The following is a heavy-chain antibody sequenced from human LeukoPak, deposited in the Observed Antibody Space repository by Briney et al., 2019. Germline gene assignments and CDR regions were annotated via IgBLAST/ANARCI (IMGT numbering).Heavy chain of an antibody. V-gene: IGHV3-30*04. J-gene: IGHJ5*02. CDR2: ISYDGSNK. CDR1: GFTFRSYA. Sequence: PGGSLRLSCAASGFTFRSYAMHWVRQAPGKGLEWVAVISYDGSNKYYADSVKGRFTISRDNSKNTLYLQMNGLRAEDTAVYYCARSLEHYALPRAWGQGTLVTVSS. CDR3: ARSLEHYALPRA. D-gene: IGHD3-16*01.